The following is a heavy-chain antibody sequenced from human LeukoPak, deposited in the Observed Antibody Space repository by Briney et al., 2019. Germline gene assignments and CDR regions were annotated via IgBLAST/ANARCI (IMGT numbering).Heavy chain of an antibody. Sequence: ASVKVSCKASGYTFTGYYMHWVRQAPGQGLEWMGWINPNSGGTNYAQKFQGRVTMTRDTSISTAYMELSRLRSDDTAVYYCARPRVTANNYYYYGMDVWGQGTTVTVSS. CDR2: INPNSGGT. CDR1: GYTFTGYY. V-gene: IGHV1-2*02. D-gene: IGHD2-21*02. J-gene: IGHJ6*02. CDR3: ARPRVTANNYYYYGMDV.